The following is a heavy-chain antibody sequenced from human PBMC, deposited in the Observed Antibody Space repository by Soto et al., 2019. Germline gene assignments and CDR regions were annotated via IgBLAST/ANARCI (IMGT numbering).Heavy chain of an antibody. D-gene: IGHD3-16*01. CDR3: AHAFGGTSWPNDAFDV. J-gene: IGHJ3*01. CDR2: IYWDDDT. V-gene: IGHV2-5*02. Sequence: HITLKESGPTLVKPTQTLTLTCIFSGFSFSADGVGVGWIRQPPGKTLEWLALIYWDDDTRYRPSLKSRLTITKDTSKTRVVLTMTNMDPLDTATYYCAHAFGGTSWPNDAFDVWGQGTVVTVSS. CDR1: GFSFSADGVG.